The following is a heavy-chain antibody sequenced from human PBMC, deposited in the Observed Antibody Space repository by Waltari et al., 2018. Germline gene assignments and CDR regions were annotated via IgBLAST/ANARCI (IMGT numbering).Heavy chain of an antibody. CDR1: GGSISSHY. CDR3: ARARGGDAFDI. V-gene: IGHV4-59*11. D-gene: IGHD3-16*01. Sequence: QVQLQESGPGLVKPSETLSLTCTVSGGSISSHYWSWIRQPPGKGLEWIGYIYYSGSTNYNPSLKSRVTISVDTSKNQFSLKLSSVTAADTAVYYCARARGGDAFDIWGQGTMVTVSS. J-gene: IGHJ3*02. CDR2: IYYSGST.